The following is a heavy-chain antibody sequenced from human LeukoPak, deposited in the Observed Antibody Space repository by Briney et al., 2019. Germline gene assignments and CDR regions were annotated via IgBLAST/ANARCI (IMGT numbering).Heavy chain of an antibody. J-gene: IGHJ4*02. CDR3: AKTMSPYYYDSSGF. V-gene: IGHV3-30*02. CDR2: IRYDGNNK. Sequence: GGSLRLSCAASGFTFSSYGMHWVRQAPGKGLEWVAFIRYDGNNKYYVDSVKSRFTISRDNSKNTLYLQMNSLRAEDTAVYYCAKTMSPYYYDSSGFWGQGTLVTVSS. CDR1: GFTFSSYG. D-gene: IGHD3-22*01.